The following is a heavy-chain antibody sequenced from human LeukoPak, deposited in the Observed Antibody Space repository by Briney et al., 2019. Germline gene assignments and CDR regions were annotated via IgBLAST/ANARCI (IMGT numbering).Heavy chain of an antibody. CDR2: ISGSGGST. D-gene: IGHD3-10*01. CDR1: GFTYRNYA. V-gene: IGHV3-23*01. Sequence: GGSLRLSCAASGFTYRNYAMSWVRQAPGKGLEWVSGISGSGGSTLYSDFVKGRFTISRDNPKNTLHLQMNSLRAEDTAVYYCAKDSGSGTYYSANAFDIWGQGTMVTVSP. J-gene: IGHJ3*02. CDR3: AKDSGSGTYYSANAFDI.